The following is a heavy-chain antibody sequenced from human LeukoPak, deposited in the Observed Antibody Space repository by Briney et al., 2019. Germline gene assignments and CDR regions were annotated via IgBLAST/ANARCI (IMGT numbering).Heavy chain of an antibody. CDR1: GGSFSGYY. CDR2: INHSGST. J-gene: IGHJ5*02. CDR3: ARGAAMVRGVIDWFDP. Sequence: SETLSLTCAVYGGSFSGYYWSWIRQPPGKGLEWIGEINHSGSTNYNPSLKSRVTISVDTSKNQFFLKLSSVTAADTAVYYCARGAAMVRGVIDWFDPWGQGTLVTVSS. D-gene: IGHD3-10*01. V-gene: IGHV4-34*01.